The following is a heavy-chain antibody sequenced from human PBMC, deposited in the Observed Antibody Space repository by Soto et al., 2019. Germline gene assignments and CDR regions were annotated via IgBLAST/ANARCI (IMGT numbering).Heavy chain of an antibody. CDR1: GFTFDDYA. Sequence: GGSLRLSCAASGFTFDDYAMNWVRQAPGKGLEWVSGISWNSGSVAYADSVKGRFTVSRDNAKNSLYLQMNSLRVEDTAFYYCAKDIGVGGADIFDFRGRGTLVTVSS. V-gene: IGHV3-9*01. CDR3: AKDIGVGGADIFDF. CDR2: ISWNSGSV. J-gene: IGHJ4*02. D-gene: IGHD1-26*01.